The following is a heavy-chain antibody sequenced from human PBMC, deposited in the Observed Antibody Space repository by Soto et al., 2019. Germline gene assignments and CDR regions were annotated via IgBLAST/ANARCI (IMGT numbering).Heavy chain of an antibody. J-gene: IGHJ3*01. CDR1: GFTFGDYS. CDR2: IRSKTYGGTT. V-gene: IGHV3-49*04. D-gene: IGHD3-22*01. Sequence: PGGSLRLSCAASGFTFGDYSMSWVRQAPGKGLEGVGFIRSKTYGGTTQYAASVKGRFTISRDDSKSIAYLQMNSLKTEDTAVSYCTRVIGYHYHMDPVWAQATMGTVSS. CDR3: TRVIGYHYHMDPV.